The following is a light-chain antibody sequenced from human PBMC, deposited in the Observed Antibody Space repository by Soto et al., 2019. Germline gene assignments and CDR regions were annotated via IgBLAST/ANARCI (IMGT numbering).Light chain of an antibody. CDR1: ISNIGAGYD. J-gene: IGLJ2*01. CDR3: QSYDNSLSGPYVL. CDR2: NNN. Sequence: QSVLTQPRSVSGAPGQRVTISCTGTISNIGAGYDVHWYQHLPGTTPKLLIYNNNNRPSGVPDRFSGSKSGTSASLAITGLQAEDEADYYCQSYDNSLSGPYVLFGGGTKVTVL. V-gene: IGLV1-40*01.